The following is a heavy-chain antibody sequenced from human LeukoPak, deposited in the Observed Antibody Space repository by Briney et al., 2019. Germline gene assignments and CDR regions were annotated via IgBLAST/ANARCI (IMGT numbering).Heavy chain of an antibody. V-gene: IGHV3-33*01. CDR1: GFTFSSYG. CDR2: IWYDGSNK. D-gene: IGHD4-23*01. J-gene: IGHJ4*02. CDR3: ARSFMTTVARVVDY. Sequence: GGSLRLSCAASGFTFSSYGMHWVRQAPGKGLEWVAVIWYDGSNKYYEDSVKGRFTISRDNSKNTLYLQMNSLRAEDTAVYYCARSFMTTVARVVDYWGQGTLVTVSS.